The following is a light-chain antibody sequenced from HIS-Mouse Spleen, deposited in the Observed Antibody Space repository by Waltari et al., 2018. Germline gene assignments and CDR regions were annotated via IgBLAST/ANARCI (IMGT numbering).Light chain of an antibody. CDR1: SLRSYY. Sequence: SSELTQDPAVSVALGQTVRITCQGDSLRSYYASWYQQKPGQAPFLVIYGKNNRPAGSPDRFSGSSSGNTASLTIPGAQAEDEADYYCNSRDSSGNHVVFGGGTKLTVL. V-gene: IGLV3-19*01. CDR2: GKN. CDR3: NSRDSSGNHVV. J-gene: IGLJ2*01.